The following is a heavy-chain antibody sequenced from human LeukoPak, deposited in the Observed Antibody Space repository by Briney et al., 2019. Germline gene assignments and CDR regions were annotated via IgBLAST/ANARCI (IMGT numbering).Heavy chain of an antibody. Sequence: SETLSLTCTVSGGSISSGGYYWSWIRQHPGKGLEWIGYIYYSGSTYYNPSLKSRVTTSVDTSKNQFSLKLSSVTAADTAVYYCARVIFGVVTYFDYWGQGTLVTVSS. CDR3: ARVIFGVVTYFDY. CDR1: GGSISSGGYY. D-gene: IGHD3-3*01. V-gene: IGHV4-31*03. J-gene: IGHJ4*02. CDR2: IYYSGST.